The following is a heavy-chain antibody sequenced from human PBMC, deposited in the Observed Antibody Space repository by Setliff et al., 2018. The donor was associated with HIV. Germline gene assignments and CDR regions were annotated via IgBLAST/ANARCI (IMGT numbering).Heavy chain of an antibody. J-gene: IGHJ5*02. CDR3: ARDRRSIFGVDTKNWFDP. CDR2: INHSGST. Sequence: KTSETLSLTCAVYGGSFSDYYWSWIRQPPGKGLEWIGEINHSGSTNYNASLKSRVIISGDTSKKQFSLRLSSVTVADTAVYYCARDRRSIFGVDTKNWFDPWGQGTLVTVSS. V-gene: IGHV4-34*01. D-gene: IGHD3-3*01. CDR1: GGSFSDYY.